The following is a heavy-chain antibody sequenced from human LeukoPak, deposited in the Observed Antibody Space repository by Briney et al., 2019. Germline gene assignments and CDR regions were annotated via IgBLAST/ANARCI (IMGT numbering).Heavy chain of an antibody. J-gene: IGHJ4*02. D-gene: IGHD3-9*01. Sequence: GGSLRLSCAASGFTFSSYEMNWVRQAPGKGLEWVGRIKSKADGGTTDYAAPVKGRFTISRDDSKNTLYLQMNSLKTEDTAVYYCTTSYYDTLTGSSTFDYWGQGTLVTVSS. CDR1: GFTFSSYE. CDR2: IKSKADGGTT. CDR3: TTSYYDTLTGSSTFDY. V-gene: IGHV3-15*01.